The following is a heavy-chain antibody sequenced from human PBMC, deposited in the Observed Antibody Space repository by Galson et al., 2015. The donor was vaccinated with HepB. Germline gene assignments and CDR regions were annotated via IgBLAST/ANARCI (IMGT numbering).Heavy chain of an antibody. CDR3: AKDGAAVWSHFDY. CDR2: ISYDGSNK. CDR1: GFTFSSYG. D-gene: IGHD6-13*01. J-gene: IGHJ4*02. Sequence: SLRLSCAASGFTFSSYGMHWVRQAPGKGLEWVAVISYDGSNKYYADSVKGRFTISRDNSKNTLYLQMNSLRAEDTAVYYCAKDGAAVWSHFDYWGQGTLVTVSS. V-gene: IGHV3-30*18.